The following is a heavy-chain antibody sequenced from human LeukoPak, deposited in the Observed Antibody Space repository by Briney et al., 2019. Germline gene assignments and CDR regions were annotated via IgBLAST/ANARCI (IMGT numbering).Heavy chain of an antibody. D-gene: IGHD4-17*01. CDR3: ARDGDYGDYAPAPADAFDI. CDR2: IYHSGST. J-gene: IGHJ3*02. V-gene: IGHV4-4*02. CDR1: GGSISSSNW. Sequence: SGTLSLTCGVSGGSISSSNWWSWVRQPPGKGLEWIGEIYHSGSTNYNPSLKSRVTISVDKSKNQFSLKLSSVTAADTAVYYCARDGDYGDYAPAPADAFDIWGQGTMVTVSS.